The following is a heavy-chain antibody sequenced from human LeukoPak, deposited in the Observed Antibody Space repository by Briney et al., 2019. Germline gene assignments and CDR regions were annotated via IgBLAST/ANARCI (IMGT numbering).Heavy chain of an antibody. D-gene: IGHD5-12*01. Sequence: SVKVSCKASGGTFSSYAISWVQQAPGQGLEWMGRIIPILGIANYAQKFQGRVTITADKSTSTAYMELSSLRSEDTAVYYCARGDIVATISNLDYWGQGTLVTVSS. CDR2: IIPILGIA. J-gene: IGHJ4*02. V-gene: IGHV1-69*04. CDR3: ARGDIVATISNLDY. CDR1: GGTFSSYA.